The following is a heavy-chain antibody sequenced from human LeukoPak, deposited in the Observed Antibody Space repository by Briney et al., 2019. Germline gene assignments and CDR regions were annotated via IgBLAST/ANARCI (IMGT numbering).Heavy chain of an antibody. CDR2: IKQDGSEK. CDR1: GFTFSSFW. J-gene: IGHJ4*02. Sequence: GGSLSLSCAASGFTFSSFWMSWVRKAPGKGLEGAANIKQDGSEKYYVDSVKGRFTISRDSAKNSLYLQMNSLRAEDTAVYYCARDRRWGSYLHYWGQGTLVTVSS. CDR3: ARDRRWGSYLHY. D-gene: IGHD3-16*02. V-gene: IGHV3-7*03.